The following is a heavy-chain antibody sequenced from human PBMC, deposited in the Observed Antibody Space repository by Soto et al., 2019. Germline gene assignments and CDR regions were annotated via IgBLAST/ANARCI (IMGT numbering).Heavy chain of an antibody. D-gene: IGHD3-22*01. Sequence: EVRLLESGGGLVQPGGSLRLACAASGFTFRGYAMGWVRQAPGKGLEWVSTISGSGGSTYYADSVKGRFTISRDNSKNTLYVQMNSLRAEDTAVYSCARDRHYDGSGYNYVGYFDLWGRGTLVTVSS. J-gene: IGHJ2*01. CDR3: ARDRHYDGSGYNYVGYFDL. V-gene: IGHV3-23*01. CDR2: ISGSGGST. CDR1: GFTFRGYA.